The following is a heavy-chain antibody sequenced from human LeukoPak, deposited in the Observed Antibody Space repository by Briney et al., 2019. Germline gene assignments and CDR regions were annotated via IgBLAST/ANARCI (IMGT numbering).Heavy chain of an antibody. Sequence: SETLSLTCAVSGGSISTYYWSWIRQPPGKGLEWIGYIYNSGTTSYNPSLKSRVTISEDTSNNQLSLKLSSVTAADTAVYYCARLAYCYDSSGYYLYYFDYWGQGTLVTVSS. V-gene: IGHV4-59*08. J-gene: IGHJ4*02. CDR3: ARLAYCYDSSGYYLYYFDY. CDR2: IYNSGTT. D-gene: IGHD3-22*01. CDR1: GGSISTYY.